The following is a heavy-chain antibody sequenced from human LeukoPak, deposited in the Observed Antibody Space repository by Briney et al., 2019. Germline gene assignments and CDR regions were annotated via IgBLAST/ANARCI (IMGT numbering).Heavy chain of an antibody. J-gene: IGHJ3*02. V-gene: IGHV4-59*01. CDR2: IYYSGST. Sequence: SETLSLTCTVSGGSISSYYWSWIRQPPGKGLEWIGYIYYSGSTNYNPSLKSRVTISVDTSKNQFSLKLSSVTAADTAVYYCARVGDTAIVDAFDIWGQGTMVTVSS. D-gene: IGHD5-18*01. CDR3: ARVGDTAIVDAFDI. CDR1: GGSISSYY.